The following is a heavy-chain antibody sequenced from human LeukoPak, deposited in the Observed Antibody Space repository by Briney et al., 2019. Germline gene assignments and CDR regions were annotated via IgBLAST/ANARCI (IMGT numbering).Heavy chain of an antibody. CDR2: IWYDGSNK. CDR3: ARAPPLLNYYYYYMDV. CDR1: GFTFSSYG. D-gene: IGHD2-15*01. Sequence: PGGSLRLSCAASGFTFSSYGMHWVRQAPGKGLEWVAVIWYDGSNKYYADSVKGRFTISRDNSKNTLYLQMNSLRAEDTAVYYCARAPPLLNYYYYYMDVWGKGTTVTVSS. J-gene: IGHJ6*03. V-gene: IGHV3-33*01.